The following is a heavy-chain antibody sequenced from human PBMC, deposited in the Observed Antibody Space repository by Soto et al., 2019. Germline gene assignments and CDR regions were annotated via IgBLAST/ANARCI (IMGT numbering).Heavy chain of an antibody. Sequence: GGAVRLNCAASGFTFSSHDMHWVRQATGKGLEWVSAIGTGGDTYYPDSVKGRFTISRENAKNSLYLQMNNLRAGDTAVYYCTRGYYYGMDVWGQGTTVTVSS. CDR3: TRGYYYGMDV. J-gene: IGHJ6*02. V-gene: IGHV3-13*01. CDR1: GFTFSSHD. CDR2: IGTGGDT.